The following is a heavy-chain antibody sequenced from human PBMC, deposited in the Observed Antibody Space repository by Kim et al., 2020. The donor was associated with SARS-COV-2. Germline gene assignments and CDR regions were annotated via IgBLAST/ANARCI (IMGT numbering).Heavy chain of an antibody. CDR2: IDPSDSYT. CDR3: ARHRYCSGGSCAFLGNGMDV. Sequence: GESLKISCKGSGYSFTSYWISWVRQMPGKGLEWMGRIDPSDSYTNYSPSFQGHVTISADKSISTAYLQWSSLKASDTAMYYCARHRYCSGGSCAFLGNGMDVWGQGTTVTVSS. D-gene: IGHD2-15*01. V-gene: IGHV5-10-1*01. J-gene: IGHJ6*02. CDR1: GYSFTSYW.